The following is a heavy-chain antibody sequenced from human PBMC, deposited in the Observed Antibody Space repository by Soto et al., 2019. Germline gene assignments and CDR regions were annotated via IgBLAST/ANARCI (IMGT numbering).Heavy chain of an antibody. Sequence: ASVKVSCKTSGGTFSTYSIVWVRQAPGEGLEWMGGIIPIFGTANYAQKFQDRVTITADKSTNTAFMELSSLKSEDTAMYYCASSSGNNYGVGTNYYFDYWGQGTLVTVSS. J-gene: IGHJ4*02. V-gene: IGHV1-69*06. CDR2: IIPIFGTA. D-gene: IGHD1-26*01. CDR3: ASSSGNNYGVGTNYYFDY. CDR1: GGTFSTYS.